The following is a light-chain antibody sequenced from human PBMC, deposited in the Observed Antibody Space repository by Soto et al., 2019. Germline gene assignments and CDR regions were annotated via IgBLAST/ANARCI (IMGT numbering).Light chain of an antibody. CDR1: QSVSIH. Sequence: DIVLTQSPATLSLSPGERATLSCRASQSVSIHLAWYQQKPGQAPRLLIYDASNRATGIPARFSGSGFGTDFTLTINSLEADEFAVYYCQQRKNWWTFGQGTKV. CDR3: QQRKNWWT. J-gene: IGKJ1*01. V-gene: IGKV3-11*01. CDR2: DAS.